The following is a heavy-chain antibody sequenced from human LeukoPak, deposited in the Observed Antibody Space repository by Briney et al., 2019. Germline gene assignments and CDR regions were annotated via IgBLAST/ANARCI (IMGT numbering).Heavy chain of an antibody. Sequence: SETLSLTCTVSGGSSSTYYWSWFRQPPGKGLEWIGSIYYSGSTYYNPSLKSRVTISVDTSKNQFSLKLSSVTAADTAVYYCARDQKLPPRTEQWMSWFDPWGQGTLVTVSS. CDR3: ARDQKLPPRTEQWMSWFDP. D-gene: IGHD6-19*01. CDR2: IYYSGST. J-gene: IGHJ5*02. V-gene: IGHV4-39*07. CDR1: GGSSSTYY.